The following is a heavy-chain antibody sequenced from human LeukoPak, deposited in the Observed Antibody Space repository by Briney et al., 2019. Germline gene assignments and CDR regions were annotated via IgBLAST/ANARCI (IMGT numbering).Heavy chain of an antibody. Sequence: PGGSLRLSCAASGFTFSDHYMSWIRQAPGRGLEWVSYISDSGTTIYYADSVRGRFTISRDNAKNSLLLQMNRLRVEDTAVYYCARDHDSLGYWGQGTLVTVSS. CDR3: ARDHDSLGY. D-gene: IGHD2-15*01. CDR1: GFTFSDHY. J-gene: IGHJ4*02. CDR2: ISDSGTTI. V-gene: IGHV3-11*01.